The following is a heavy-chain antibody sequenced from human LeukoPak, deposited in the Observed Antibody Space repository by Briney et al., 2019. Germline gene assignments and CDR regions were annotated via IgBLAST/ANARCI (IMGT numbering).Heavy chain of an antibody. CDR2: IGSKANGGTT. CDR1: GFPYGDYA. D-gene: IGHD5-18*01. CDR3: VRRYSYAYGYFDS. J-gene: IGHJ4*02. Sequence: PGGSVRLLCTSSGFPYGDYAMNGVRDARTKGREWVAFIGSKANGGTTDYDTSVKGRFTISRDDSKSIAYLKMNSLKTEDTAVYYCVRRYSYAYGYFDSWGQGTLVTVSS. V-gene: IGHV3-49*04.